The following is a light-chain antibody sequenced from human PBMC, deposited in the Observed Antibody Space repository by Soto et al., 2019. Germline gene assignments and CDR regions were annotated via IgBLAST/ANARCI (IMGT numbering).Light chain of an antibody. V-gene: IGKV3-11*01. Sequence: EIVLTQSPATLSLSPGERATLSCRASQSVSSYLAWYQQKPGQAPRLLIYDAFNRATDIPARFSGSGSGTDFTLTISSLEPEDSAVYYCQQGGAFGPGTKVDIK. J-gene: IGKJ3*01. CDR3: QQGGA. CDR1: QSVSSY. CDR2: DAF.